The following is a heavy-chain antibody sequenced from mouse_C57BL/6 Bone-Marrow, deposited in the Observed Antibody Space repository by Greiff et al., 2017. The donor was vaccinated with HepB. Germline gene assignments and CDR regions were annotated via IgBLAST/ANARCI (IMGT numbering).Heavy chain of an antibody. Sequence: QVQLQQSGPGLVQPSQSLSITCTVSGFSLTSYGVHWVRQSPGKGLEWLGVIWSGASTDYNAAFISRRSISKDNSKSQVFFKINKLHSDDTAIYYCARNLPIYYVNYYFDYWGQGTTLTVSS. CDR2: IWSGAST. J-gene: IGHJ2*01. V-gene: IGHV2-2*01. CDR1: GFSLTSYG. CDR3: ARNLPIYYVNYYFDY. D-gene: IGHD2-1*01.